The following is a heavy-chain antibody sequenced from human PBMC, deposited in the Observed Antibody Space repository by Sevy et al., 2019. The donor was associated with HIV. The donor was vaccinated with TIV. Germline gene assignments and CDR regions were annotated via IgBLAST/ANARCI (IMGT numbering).Heavy chain of an antibody. CDR1: GGSVSSGSYY. Sequence: KQSQTLSLTCTVSGGSVSSGSYYWSWIQQPPGKGLEWIGYIYYSGSTNYNPSLKSRVTISVDTSKNQFSLKLSSVTAADTAVYYCARDNLDYYGSGSFDPWGQGTLVTVSS. D-gene: IGHD3-10*01. CDR3: ARDNLDYYGSGSFDP. J-gene: IGHJ5*02. V-gene: IGHV4-61*01. CDR2: IYYSGST.